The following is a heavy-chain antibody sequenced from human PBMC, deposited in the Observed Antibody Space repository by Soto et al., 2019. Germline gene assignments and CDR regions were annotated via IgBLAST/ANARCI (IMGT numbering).Heavy chain of an antibody. CDR2: IWYDGSNK. Sequence: QVQLVESGGGVVQPGRSLRLSCAASGFTFSSYGMHWVRQAPGKGLEWVAVIWYDGSNKYYADSVKARFTISRDNSKHTLYLQMNSLRAEDTAVYYCERGTPLLPDIWGQGTMVTVSS. V-gene: IGHV3-33*01. CDR1: GFTFSSYG. J-gene: IGHJ3*02. D-gene: IGHD2-15*01. CDR3: ERGTPLLPDI.